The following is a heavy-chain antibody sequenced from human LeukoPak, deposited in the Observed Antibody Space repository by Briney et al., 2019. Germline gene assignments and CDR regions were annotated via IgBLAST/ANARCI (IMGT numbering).Heavy chain of an antibody. CDR2: IYYSGST. V-gene: IGHV4-59*01. Sequence: PSETLSLTCTVSGGSISSYYWSWIRQPPGKGLEWIGYIYYSGSTNYNPSLKSRVTISVDTSKNQFSLKLSSVTAADTAVYYCARVLRGCYYYGMDVWGQGTTVTVSS. D-gene: IGHD5-24*01. J-gene: IGHJ6*02. CDR1: GGSISSYY. CDR3: ARVLRGCYYYGMDV.